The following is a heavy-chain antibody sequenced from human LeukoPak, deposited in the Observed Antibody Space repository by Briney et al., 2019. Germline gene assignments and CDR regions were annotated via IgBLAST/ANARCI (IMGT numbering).Heavy chain of an antibody. V-gene: IGHV4-34*01. J-gene: IGHJ4*02. CDR2: INHSGNT. CDR3: ARQGSGSSYYYYTFPY. CDR1: GGSLSGYY. D-gene: IGHD1-26*01. Sequence: SETLSLTCAVYGGSLSGYYWSWIRQPPGKGLEWVGEINHSGNTNYNPSLKSRVTMSVDTSKNHFYLELSSVTAADTAVYYCARQGSGSSYYYYTFPYWGQGTLVTVSS.